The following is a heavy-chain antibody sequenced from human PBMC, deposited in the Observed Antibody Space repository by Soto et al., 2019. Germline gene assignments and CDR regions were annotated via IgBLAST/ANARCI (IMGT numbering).Heavy chain of an antibody. V-gene: IGHV1-18*04. CDR1: GYTFTSYG. J-gene: IGHJ1*01. CDR3: AGAHPVSGSYRYIY. CDR2: ISANNGNT. Sequence: ASVKVSCKASGYTFTSYGISWVRQAPGQGLEWMGWISANNGNTNYAQKLQGRVTMTTDTSTSTAYMELRSLRSDDTAVYYSAGAHPVSGSYRYIYWGQGTLVTVSS. D-gene: IGHD3-16*02.